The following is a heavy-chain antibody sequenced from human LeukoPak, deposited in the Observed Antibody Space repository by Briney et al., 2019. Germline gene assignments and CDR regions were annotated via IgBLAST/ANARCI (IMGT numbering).Heavy chain of an antibody. CDR3: ATGPRLVTGRRPGAGPTYCGGDCYSGRSDC. J-gene: IGHJ4*02. V-gene: IGHV1-24*01. D-gene: IGHD2-21*01. CDR2: FDPEDGET. Sequence: ASVKVSCKVSGYTLTELSMHWVRQAPGKGLEWMGGFDPEDGETIYAQKFQGRVTMTEDTSTDTAYMELSSLRSEDTAVYYCATGPRLVTGRRPGAGPTYCGGDCYSGRSDCWGQGTLVTVSS. CDR1: GYTLTELS.